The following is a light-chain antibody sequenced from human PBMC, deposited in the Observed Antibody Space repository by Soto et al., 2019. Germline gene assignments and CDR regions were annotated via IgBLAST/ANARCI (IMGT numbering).Light chain of an antibody. Sequence: DIQMTQSPSTLSASVGDRVTITCRASQTISRWVAWYQQKPGKAPKLLIYKASTLESGVPPKFSGSGSGTEFTLNISSLKPHDFATYYCQEYNDFSRTFGQGTTVEIK. CDR2: KAS. J-gene: IGKJ1*01. V-gene: IGKV1-5*03. CDR1: QTISRW. CDR3: QEYNDFSRT.